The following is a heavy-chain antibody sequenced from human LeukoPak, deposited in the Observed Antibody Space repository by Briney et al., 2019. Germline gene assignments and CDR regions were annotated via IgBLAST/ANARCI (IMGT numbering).Heavy chain of an antibody. V-gene: IGHV1-2*02. D-gene: IGHD5-18*01. J-gene: IGHJ4*02. CDR1: GYTFTGYY. Sequence: ASVKVSCKASGYTFTGYYMHWLRQAPGQGLEWMGWINPNRGGTDYAQKFQGRVTMTRDTSISTAYMELSRLRYDDTAVYYCASGYRFRNWGQGTLVTVSS. CDR2: INPNRGGT. CDR3: ASGYRFRN.